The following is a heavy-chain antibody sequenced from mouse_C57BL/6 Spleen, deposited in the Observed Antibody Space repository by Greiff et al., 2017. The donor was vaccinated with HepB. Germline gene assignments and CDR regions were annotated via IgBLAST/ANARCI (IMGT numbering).Heavy chain of an antibody. CDR2: IDPENGDT. CDR1: GFNIKDDY. V-gene: IGHV14-4*01. D-gene: IGHD2-3*01. Sequence: EVQLQQSGAELVRPGASVKLSCTASGFNIKDDYMHWVKQRPEQGLEWIGWIDPENGDTEYASKFQGKATITADTSSNTAYLQLTSLTSEDSAVYYCARAYDGYYYFDYWGQGTTLTVSS. CDR3: ARAYDGYYYFDY. J-gene: IGHJ2*01.